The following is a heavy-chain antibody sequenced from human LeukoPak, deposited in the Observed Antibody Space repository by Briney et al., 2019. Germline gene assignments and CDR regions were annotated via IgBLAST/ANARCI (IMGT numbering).Heavy chain of an antibody. Sequence: PSETLSLTCTVSGGSISSYYWSWIRQPPGKGLEWIGYIYYSGSTNYNPSLKSRVTISVDTSKNQFSLKLSSVTAADTAVYYCARMTYYYDSSGYYYPPGYFDYWGQGTLVTVSS. CDR3: ARMTYYYDSSGYYYPPGYFDY. J-gene: IGHJ4*02. CDR1: GGSISSYY. CDR2: IYYSGST. V-gene: IGHV4-59*01. D-gene: IGHD3-22*01.